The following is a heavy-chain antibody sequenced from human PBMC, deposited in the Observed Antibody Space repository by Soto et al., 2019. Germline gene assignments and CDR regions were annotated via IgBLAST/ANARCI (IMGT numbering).Heavy chain of an antibody. V-gene: IGHV1-2*04. J-gene: IGHJ3*02. CDR1: GYTFTGYY. D-gene: IGHD7-27*01. CDR3: ARDPNWGSEDAFDI. Sequence: ASVKVSCKASGYTFTGYYMHWVRQAPGQGLEWMGWINPNSGGTNYAQKFQGWVTMTRDTSISTAYMELSRLRSDDTAVYYCARDPNWGSEDAFDIWGQGTMVTVSS. CDR2: INPNSGGT.